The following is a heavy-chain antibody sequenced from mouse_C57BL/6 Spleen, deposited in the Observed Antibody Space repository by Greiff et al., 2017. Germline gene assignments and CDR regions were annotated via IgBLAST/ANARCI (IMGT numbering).Heavy chain of an antibody. V-gene: IGHV3-6*01. CDR1: GYSITSGYY. CDR3: ARDTLSYGYDFDY. D-gene: IGHD2-2*01. Sequence: EVQLQQSGPGLVKPSQSLSLTCSVTGYSITSGYYWNWIRQFPGNKLEWMGYISYDGSNNYNPSLKNRISITRDTSKNQFFLKLNSVTTEDTATYYCARDTLSYGYDFDYWGQGTTLTVSS. CDR2: ISYDGSN. J-gene: IGHJ2*01.